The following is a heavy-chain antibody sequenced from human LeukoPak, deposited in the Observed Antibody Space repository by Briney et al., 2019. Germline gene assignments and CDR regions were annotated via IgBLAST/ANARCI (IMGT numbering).Heavy chain of an antibody. CDR3: ARERSSATQFNYYYGMDV. J-gene: IGHJ6*02. V-gene: IGHV1-2*02. CDR1: GYTFTGYY. D-gene: IGHD5-12*01. Sequence: ASVKVSCKASGYTFTGYYMHWVRQAPGQGLEWMGWINPSSGGTNYAQKFQGRVTMTRDTSISTAYMELSRLRSDDTAVYYCARERSSATQFNYYYGMDVWGQGTTVTVSS. CDR2: INPSSGGT.